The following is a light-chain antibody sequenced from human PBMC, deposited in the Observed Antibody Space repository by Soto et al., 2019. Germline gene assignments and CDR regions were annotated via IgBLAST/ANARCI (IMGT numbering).Light chain of an antibody. CDR1: DIGSKK. CDR2: RDS. Sequence: SYELTQPLSVSVALGQTARIPCGGNDIGSKKVNWSQQKPGQAPVLLIYRDSKRPSLIPERFSGSNSGNTATLTISRAQAGDEADYYCQVWDSNTVVFGGGTKLTVL. CDR3: QVWDSNTVV. V-gene: IGLV3-9*01. J-gene: IGLJ2*01.